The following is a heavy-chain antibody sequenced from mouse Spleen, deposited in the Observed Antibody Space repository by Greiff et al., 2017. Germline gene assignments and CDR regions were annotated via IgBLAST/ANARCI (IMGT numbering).Heavy chain of an antibody. CDR2: ISSGGGST. D-gene: IGHD2-10*02. CDR1: GFTFSSYY. V-gene: IGHV5-9*04. J-gene: IGHJ2*01. CDR3: ARYGYYFDY. Sequence: EVKLVESGGGLVKLGGSLKLSCAASGFTFSSYYMSWVRQTPEKRLEWVATISSGGGSTYYPDSVKGRFTISRDNAKNTLYLQMSSLNSEDTAVYYCARYGYYFDYWGQGTTLTVSS.